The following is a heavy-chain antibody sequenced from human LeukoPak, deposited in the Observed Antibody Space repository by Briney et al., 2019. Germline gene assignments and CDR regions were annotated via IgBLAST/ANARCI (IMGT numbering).Heavy chain of an antibody. CDR3: ARIAAAGNRRLNY. CDR1: GATFSPYA. Sequence: ASLKVSSTASGATFSPYAISWVRQAPGQGLEWRGGIIPIFGTANYAQKFQGRVTITTDESTSTAYMELSSLTSEDTAVYYCARIAAAGNRRLNYWGQRTLVTVSS. D-gene: IGHD6-13*01. J-gene: IGHJ4*02. CDR2: IIPIFGTA. V-gene: IGHV1-69*05.